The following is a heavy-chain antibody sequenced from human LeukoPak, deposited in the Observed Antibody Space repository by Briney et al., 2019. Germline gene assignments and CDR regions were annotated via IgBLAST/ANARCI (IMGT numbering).Heavy chain of an antibody. CDR3: ARDYLSGGGFDY. CDR2: ISSSGSTI. J-gene: IGHJ4*02. D-gene: IGHD3-10*01. V-gene: IGHV3-48*03. CDR1: GFTFSSYE. Sequence: GGSLRLSCAASGFTFSSYEMNWVRQAPGKGLEWVSYISSSGSTIYYADSVKGRFTISRGNAKNSLYLQINSLRAEDTAVYYCARDYLSGGGFDYWGQGTLVTVSS.